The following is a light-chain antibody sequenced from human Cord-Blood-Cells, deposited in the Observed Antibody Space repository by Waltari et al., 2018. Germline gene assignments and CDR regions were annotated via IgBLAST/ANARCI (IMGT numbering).Light chain of an antibody. CDR3: CSYAGSSTYV. V-gene: IGLV2-23*01. Sequence: QSALTQPASVSGSPGQSITISCPGTSSAVGSYTLSSWYQQHPGKAPKLMIYEGSKRPSGVSNRFSGSKSGNTASLTISGLQAEDEADYYCCSYAGSSTYVFGTGTKVTVL. CDR1: SSAVGSYTL. CDR2: EGS. J-gene: IGLJ1*01.